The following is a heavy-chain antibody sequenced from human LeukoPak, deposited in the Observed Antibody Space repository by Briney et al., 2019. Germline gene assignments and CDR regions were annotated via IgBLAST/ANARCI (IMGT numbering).Heavy chain of an antibody. Sequence: SETLSLTCTVSGGSISGYYWSWIRQPPGKGLERIGCIHYSGSTNYNPSLKSRVTISVDTSKNQFSLKLSSVTAADTAAYYCARGGVVVVPAANDAFDIWGQGTMVTVSS. V-gene: IGHV4-59*01. CDR3: ARGGVVVVPAANDAFDI. CDR1: GGSISGYY. J-gene: IGHJ3*02. CDR2: IHYSGST. D-gene: IGHD2-2*01.